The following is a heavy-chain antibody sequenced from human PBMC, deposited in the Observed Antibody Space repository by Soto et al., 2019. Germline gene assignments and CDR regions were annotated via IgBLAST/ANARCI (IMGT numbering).Heavy chain of an antibody. D-gene: IGHD3-9*01. CDR3: ARTYYDILTGYYPSYYFDY. CDR1: GDSVSSNSAA. V-gene: IGHV6-1*01. CDR2: TYYRSKWYN. Sequence: SRTLSLTCAISGDSVSSNSAAGNWIRQSPSRGLEWLGRTYYRSKWYNDYAVSVKSRITINPDTSKNQFSLQLNSVTPEDTAVYYCARTYYDILTGYYPSYYFDYWGQGTLVTVSS. J-gene: IGHJ4*02.